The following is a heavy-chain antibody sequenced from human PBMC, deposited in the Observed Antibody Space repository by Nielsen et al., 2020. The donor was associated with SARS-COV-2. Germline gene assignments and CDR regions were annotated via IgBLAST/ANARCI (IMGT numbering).Heavy chain of an antibody. D-gene: IGHD6-19*01. CDR2: IWDDGKTK. CDR1: GFTFTTYA. CDR3: ARESVTGTDAFDI. Sequence: GGSLRLSCETSGFTFTTYAMHWVRQAPGKGVEWVAIIWDDGKTKYYADSVKGRFTISRDNAENPLSLQMNSLRAEDTAVYYCARESVTGTDAFDIWGQGTVVTVSS. V-gene: IGHV3-33*01. J-gene: IGHJ3*02.